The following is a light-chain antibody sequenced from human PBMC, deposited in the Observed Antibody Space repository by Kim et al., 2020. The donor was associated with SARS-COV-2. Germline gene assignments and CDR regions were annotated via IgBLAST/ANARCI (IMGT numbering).Light chain of an antibody. CDR3: QAWDNGTAV. CDR2: QDN. V-gene: IGLV3-1*01. CDR1: KLGDQR. J-gene: IGLJ1*01. Sequence: VSPVQTAIITDSGDKLGDQRACWCQQKPAQSPVLIIYQDNKRPSGIPERFSASNSGSTATLTLSGTQTMDDADYYCQAWDNGTAVFGTGTQLTVL.